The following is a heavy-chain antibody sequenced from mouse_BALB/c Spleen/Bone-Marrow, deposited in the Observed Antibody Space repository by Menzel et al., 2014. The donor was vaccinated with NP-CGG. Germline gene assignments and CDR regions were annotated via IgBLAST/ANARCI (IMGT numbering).Heavy chain of an antibody. CDR3: TRLSLLRGYFDY. Sequence: QVQLQQSGAELVKPGTSVKLSCKASGYTFTSYYIYWVKQRPGQGLKWIGEINPSNGGTNFNEKFKSKATLTVDKSSSTACTQLSSLTSEDSAVYYCTRLSLLRGYFDYWGQGTTLTVSS. J-gene: IGHJ2*01. CDR1: GYTFTSYY. D-gene: IGHD1-2*01. CDR2: INPSNGGT. V-gene: IGHV1S81*02.